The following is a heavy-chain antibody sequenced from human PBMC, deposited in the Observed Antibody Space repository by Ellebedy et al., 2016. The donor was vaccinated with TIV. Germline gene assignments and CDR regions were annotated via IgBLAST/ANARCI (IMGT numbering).Heavy chain of an antibody. CDR1: GGSITGFF. D-gene: IGHD1-14*01. J-gene: IGHJ4*02. V-gene: IGHV4-59*12. CDR3: AKARDRSLDQ. Sequence: MPSETLSLTCTVSGGSITGFFCSWIRQAPGRGLEWLGYVFYTGSTYYNPSLRSRVAMSVDTSKNQFSLSLTSVTAADTAVYYCAKARDRSLDQWGQGTLVTVSS. CDR2: VFYTGST.